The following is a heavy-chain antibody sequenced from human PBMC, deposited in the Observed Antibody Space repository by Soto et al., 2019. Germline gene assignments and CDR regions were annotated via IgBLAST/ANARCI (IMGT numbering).Heavy chain of an antibody. D-gene: IGHD3-10*01. J-gene: IGHJ4*02. CDR3: AKGAMGRGVTLYFDY. Sequence: EVQLLESGGGLVQPGGSLKPSCAPSGSSFSSNAMSWVGKAPGKGLEWASAIIGSGGGTYHADSAKGRFTISRDNSKNTLYLQMNSLRAEDTAVYYCAKGAMGRGVTLYFDYWGQGTLVTVSS. CDR1: GSSFSSNA. CDR2: IIGSGGGT. V-gene: IGHV3-23*01.